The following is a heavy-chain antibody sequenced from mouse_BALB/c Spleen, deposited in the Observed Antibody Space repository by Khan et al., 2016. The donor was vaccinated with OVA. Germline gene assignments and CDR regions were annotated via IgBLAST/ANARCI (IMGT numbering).Heavy chain of an antibody. Sequence: EVQLQESGPGLVKPSQSLSLTCTVTGYSITSDYAWNWIRQFPGNKLEWMGYKSYSGNTTYNPSLKSRVSITRDTSKNQFFLQLNSVTSEDTATYYCARIYGGDFDYWGQGTTLTVSS. D-gene: IGHD1-1*02. CDR2: KSYSGNT. CDR3: ARIYGGDFDY. V-gene: IGHV3-2*02. CDR1: GYSITSDYA. J-gene: IGHJ2*01.